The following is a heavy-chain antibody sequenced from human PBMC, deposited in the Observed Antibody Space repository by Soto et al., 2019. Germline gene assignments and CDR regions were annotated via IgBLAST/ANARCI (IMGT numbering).Heavy chain of an antibody. CDR1: GFTFSDYY. V-gene: IGHV3-11*01. CDR3: AKMSSENYYDPVFS. CDR2: ISSSGNTI. Sequence: QVQLVESGGGVVKTSGSLRIACAASGFTFSDYYMSWVRQAPGKGLEWVSYISSSGNTIYYADSVKGRFTISRDNAKNSVYLHMNGLRAEDTALYFCAKMSSENYYDPVFSWGQGTLVTVSS. J-gene: IGHJ5*02. D-gene: IGHD3-22*01.